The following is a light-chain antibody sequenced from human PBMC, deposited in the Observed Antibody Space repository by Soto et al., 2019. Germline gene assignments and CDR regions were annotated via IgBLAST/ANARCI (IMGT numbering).Light chain of an antibody. CDR2: EAS. CDR3: QHYNNWPQIT. V-gene: IGKV3-11*01. J-gene: IGKJ5*01. Sequence: EIVLTQSPATLSLSPGERATLSCRASQSVNNFLAWYQQRPGQAPRLLMYEASNRATGVPARFSGSGSGTDFTLTISSLQSEDFAVYYCQHYNNWPQITFGQGTRLEIK. CDR1: QSVNNF.